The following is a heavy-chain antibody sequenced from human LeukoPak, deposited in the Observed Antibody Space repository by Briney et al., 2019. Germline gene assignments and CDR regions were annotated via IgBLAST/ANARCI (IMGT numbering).Heavy chain of an antibody. J-gene: IGHJ4*02. D-gene: IGHD3-22*01. CDR1: GYTFTSYY. CDR3: VRGYYDLSGYYRVDYFDY. CDR2: INPNSGGT. V-gene: IGHV1-2*02. Sequence: ASVKVSCKASGYTFTSYYMHWVRQAPGQGFEWMGWINPNSGGTNYAQKFQGRVTMTRDTSISTAYMELSRLRSDDTAVYYCVRGYYDLSGYYRVDYFDYWGQGTLVTVSS.